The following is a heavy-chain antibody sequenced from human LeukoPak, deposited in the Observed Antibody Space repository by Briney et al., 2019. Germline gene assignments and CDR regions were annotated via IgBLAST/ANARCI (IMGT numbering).Heavy chain of an antibody. CDR1: SGSISSYY. V-gene: IGHV4-59*12. J-gene: IGHJ6*03. CDR3: AREGCSGGSCYSGRLGKNYYYYYMDV. D-gene: IGHD2-15*01. CDR2: FYYSGSP. Sequence: SDTLSLTCTVSSGSISSYYWSWIRQPPGKGLECIGYFYYSGSPNYNPLLKSRVTISVDTSKNQFSLELSSVTAADTAVYYCAREGCSGGSCYSGRLGKNYYYYYMDVWGKGTTVTISS.